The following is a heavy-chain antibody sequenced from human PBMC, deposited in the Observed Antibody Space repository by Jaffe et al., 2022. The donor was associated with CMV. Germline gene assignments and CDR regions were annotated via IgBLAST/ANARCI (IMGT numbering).Heavy chain of an antibody. CDR2: VRNRANSYST. D-gene: IGHD2-21*02. CDR3: ARAFGGDHRSFDF. Sequence: EVQLVDSGGGLVQPGGSLRLSCAASGFTFSDYYMDWVRQAPGKGLEWIGRVRNRANSYSTEYAASVEGRFTISRDGSKNSLYLQMNSLKTEDTAVYYCARAFGGDHRSFDFWGQGTLVTVSS. J-gene: IGHJ4*02. CDR1: GFTFSDYY. V-gene: IGHV3-72*01.